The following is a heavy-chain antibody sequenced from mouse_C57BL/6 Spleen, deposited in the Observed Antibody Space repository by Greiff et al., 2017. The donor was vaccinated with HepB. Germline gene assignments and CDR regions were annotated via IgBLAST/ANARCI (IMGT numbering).Heavy chain of an antibody. CDR2: IDPSDSET. V-gene: IGHV1-52*01. CDR1: GYTFTSYW. CDR3: ERNRLDYAMDY. J-gene: IGHJ4*01. D-gene: IGHD2-13*01. Sequence: QVQLQQPGAELVRPGSSVKLSCTASGYTFTSYWMHWVKQRPIQGLEWIGNIDPSDSETHYTQKFKDKATLTVDKSSSTAYMQRSRLTSEASAFYDCERNRLDYAMDYWGQGTSVTVSS.